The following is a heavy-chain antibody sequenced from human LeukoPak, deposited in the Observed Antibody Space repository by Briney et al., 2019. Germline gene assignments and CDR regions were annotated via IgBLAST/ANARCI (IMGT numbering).Heavy chain of an antibody. CDR1: GGSISSSSYY. V-gene: IGHV3-7*01. D-gene: IGHD5-12*01. CDR3: AGGSGWLIDY. Sequence: ETLSLTCTVSGGSISSSSYYWGWIRQPPGKGLEWVANIKQDGSEKNYVDSLKGRFTISRDNAKNSLYLQMNSLRVEDTAVYYCAGGSGWLIDYWGQGTLVTVSS. CDR2: IKQDGSEK. J-gene: IGHJ4*02.